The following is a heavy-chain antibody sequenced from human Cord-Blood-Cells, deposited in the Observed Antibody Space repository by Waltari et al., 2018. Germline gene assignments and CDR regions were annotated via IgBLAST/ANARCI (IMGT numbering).Heavy chain of an antibody. CDR3: ARAGSYYAFDI. V-gene: IGHV3-53*01. J-gene: IGHJ3*02. CDR1: GFTVRSHS. Sequence: EVQLVASGGGLIQPGGSLRLSCAASGFTVRSHSMSWVRQAPGKGLEWVSVIYSGGSTYYADSVKGRFTISRDNSKNTLYLQMNSLRAEDTAVYYCARAGSYYAFDIWGQGTMVTVSS. CDR2: IYSGGST. D-gene: IGHD1-26*01.